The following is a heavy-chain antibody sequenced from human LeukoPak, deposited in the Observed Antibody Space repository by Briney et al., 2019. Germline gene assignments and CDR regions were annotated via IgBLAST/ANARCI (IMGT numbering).Heavy chain of an antibody. CDR3: ARDGGIVATIDSVHFDY. CDR2: ISSSSSSTI. D-gene: IGHD5-12*01. J-gene: IGHJ4*02. CDR1: GFTFSSYS. Sequence: PGGSLRLSCAASGFTFSSYSMNWVRQAPGKGLEWVSYISSSSSSTIYYADSVKGRFTISRDNAKNSLYLQMNSLRAEDTAVYYCARDGGIVATIDSVHFDYWGQGTLVTVSS. V-gene: IGHV3-48*04.